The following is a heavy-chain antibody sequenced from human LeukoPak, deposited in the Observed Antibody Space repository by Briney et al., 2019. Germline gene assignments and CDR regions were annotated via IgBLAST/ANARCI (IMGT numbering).Heavy chain of an antibody. J-gene: IGHJ6*03. CDR3: ARPLVEEWLLYRYFSNYNLDL. Sequence: GGGLRLSRAPSVFTSCDYFMSWMCQAPGGGRGRVSYICSSGGTIYYADSVKCRFTIPRHNDKPSLYLQMNSLRAEETAMYYRARPLVEEWLLYRYFSNYNLDLWGQGTTVTVS. V-gene: IGHV3-11*01. CDR2: ICSSGGTI. CDR1: VFTSCDYF. D-gene: IGHD3-3*01.